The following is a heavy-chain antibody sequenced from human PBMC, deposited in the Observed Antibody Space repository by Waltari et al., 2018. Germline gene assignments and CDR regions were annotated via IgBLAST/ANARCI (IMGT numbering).Heavy chain of an antibody. CDR3: GTCEGAGYHVDYFDY. Sequence: EVQRLESGGGLVQPGGSLRLSCRGSGFTFSSNAMSWVRQAPGKGLEWVSGMSGSGGSTYYADSVKGRFTISRDNSKNTLYLQMNSLRVDDTAVYYCGTCEGAGYHVDYFDYWGQGTLVTVSS. CDR1: GFTFSSNA. D-gene: IGHD2-2*03. V-gene: IGHV3-23*01. CDR2: MSGSGGST. J-gene: IGHJ4*02.